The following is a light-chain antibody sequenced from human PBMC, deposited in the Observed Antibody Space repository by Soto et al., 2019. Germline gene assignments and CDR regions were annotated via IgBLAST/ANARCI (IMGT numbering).Light chain of an antibody. CDR3: QQYNTYSWT. CDR1: QSVIDW. J-gene: IGKJ1*01. CDR2: KAS. V-gene: IGKV1-5*03. Sequence: DIERNLAPWTLSASVGDRGTITCRASQSVIDWLAWYERKPGKVPQLLIYKASNLESGVPSRFSGSGSGTEFALTISSMQPDDFATYYCQQYNTYSWTCGPGTKV.